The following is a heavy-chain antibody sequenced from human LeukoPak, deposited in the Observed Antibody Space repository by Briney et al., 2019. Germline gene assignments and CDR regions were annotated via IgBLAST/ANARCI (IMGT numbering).Heavy chain of an antibody. J-gene: IGHJ4*02. D-gene: IGHD3-10*01. CDR3: ATSPNYYGSGGFDY. CDR1: GYALTELS. CDR2: FDPEDGEI. Sequence: ASVKVSCKVSGYALTELSMHRVRQAPGKGLEWLGSFDPEDGEITYAQKFQYRVTMTEDTSTDTAYMELSSLRSEDTAVYYCATSPNYYGSGGFDYWGQGTLVTVSS. V-gene: IGHV1-24*01.